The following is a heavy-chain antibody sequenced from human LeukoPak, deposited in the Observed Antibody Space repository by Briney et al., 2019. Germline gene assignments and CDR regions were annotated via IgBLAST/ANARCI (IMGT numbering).Heavy chain of an antibody. D-gene: IGHD3-22*01. CDR1: GFSLTNSGMS. J-gene: IGHJ4*02. CDR3: ARTDSSGYNYFDF. Sequence: SGPALVKATQTLKLTCVFSGFSLTNSGMSVSWIRQPPGKALEWLARIDWEDDKYYSTSLKTRLTISKDTSKNQVVLTMTNMDPLDTGTYHCARTDSSGYNYFDFWSQGTLVTVSS. CDR2: IDWEDDK. V-gene: IGHV2-70*11.